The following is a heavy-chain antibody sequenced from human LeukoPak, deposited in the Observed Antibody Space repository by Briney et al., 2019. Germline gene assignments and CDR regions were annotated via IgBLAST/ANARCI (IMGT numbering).Heavy chain of an antibody. D-gene: IGHD3-22*01. CDR3: ARTYYYDSSGSHFQH. CDR2: ISDSGGST. V-gene: IGHV3-64D*09. J-gene: IGHJ1*01. Sequence: PGGSLRLSCSASGFPFSSYAMHWVRQAPGKGLEYVSAISDSGGSTYYADSVKGRFTISRDNSKNTLYLQMSSLRAEDTAVYYCARTYYYDSSGSHFQHWGQGTLVTVSS. CDR1: GFPFSSYA.